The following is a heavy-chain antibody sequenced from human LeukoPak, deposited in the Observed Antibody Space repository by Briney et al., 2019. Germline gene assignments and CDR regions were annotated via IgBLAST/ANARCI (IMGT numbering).Heavy chain of an antibody. CDR3: ARGVGSSWSFDY. D-gene: IGHD6-13*01. J-gene: IGHJ4*02. CDR2: ISSSSSYI. V-gene: IGHV3-21*01. Sequence: PGGSLRLSCAASGFTFSSYSMNWVRQAPGKGLEWVSSISSSSSYIYYADSVKGRFTTSRDNAKNSLYLQMNSLRAEDTAVYYCARGVGSSWSFDYWGQGTLVTVSS. CDR1: GFTFSSYS.